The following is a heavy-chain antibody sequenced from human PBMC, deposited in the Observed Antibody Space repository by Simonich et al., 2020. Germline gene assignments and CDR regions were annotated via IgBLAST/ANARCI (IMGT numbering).Heavy chain of an antibody. CDR2: RWYDGSNK. D-gene: IGHD1-26*01. CDR1: GFTFSSYG. Sequence: QVQLVESGGGVVQPGRSLRLSCAASGFTFSSYGMHWVRQAPGKGLEWVAVRWYDGSNKYYADSVKGRFTISRDNSKNTLYLQMNSLRAEDTAVYYCARDSPRSYYFDYWGQGTLVTVSS. J-gene: IGHJ4*02. CDR3: ARDSPRSYYFDY. V-gene: IGHV3-33*01.